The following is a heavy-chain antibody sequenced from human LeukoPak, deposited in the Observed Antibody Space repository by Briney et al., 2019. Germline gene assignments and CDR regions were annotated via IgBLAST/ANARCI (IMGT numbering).Heavy chain of an antibody. D-gene: IGHD3-10*01. CDR2: ISAYNGNT. V-gene: IGHV1-18*01. Sequence: ASVKVSCKASGYTFTSYGISWVRQAPGQGLEWMGWISAYNGNTNYAQKHQGRVTMTTDTSTSTAYMELSSLRSEDTAVYYCARGSEGFGELSYWGQGTLVTVSS. CDR3: ARGSEGFGELSY. J-gene: IGHJ4*02. CDR1: GYTFTSYG.